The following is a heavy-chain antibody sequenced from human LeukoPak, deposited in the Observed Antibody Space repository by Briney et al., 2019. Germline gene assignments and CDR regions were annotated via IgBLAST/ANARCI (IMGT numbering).Heavy chain of an antibody. D-gene: IGHD3-3*01. J-gene: IGHJ4*02. V-gene: IGHV1-2*02. CDR1: GYTFTGNY. Sequence: ASVKVSCKASGYTFTGNYIHWMRLAPGRGLEWMGWVDPNSGGTKYAQKFQGRVTMTRDTSISTAYMELSRLKSDDRAVYFCARDRSGYCDYWGQGTQVTVSS. CDR3: ARDRSGYCDY. CDR2: VDPNSGGT.